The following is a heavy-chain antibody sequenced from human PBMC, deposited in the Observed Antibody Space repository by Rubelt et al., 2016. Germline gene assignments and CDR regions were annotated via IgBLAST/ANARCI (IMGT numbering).Heavy chain of an antibody. CDR3: ARDSGTYLFDY. J-gene: IGHJ4*02. V-gene: IGHV7-4-1*02. CDR2: INTNTADP. D-gene: IGHD1-26*01. CDR1: EYSFSSFG. Sequence: QVQLVQSGSELKKPGASVKVSCKASEYSFSSFGMHWVRQAPGQGLQWIGWINTNTADPTYAQDFTGRFVFSLDTSVSTAYLHISSLKAEDTGVYYCARDSGTYLFDYWGQGTLLTVSS.